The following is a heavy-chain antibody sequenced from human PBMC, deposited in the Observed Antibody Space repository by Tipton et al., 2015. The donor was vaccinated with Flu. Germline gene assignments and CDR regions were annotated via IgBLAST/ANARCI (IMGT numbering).Heavy chain of an antibody. CDR3: AKHCSGGSCSHAFDI. CDR1: GGSFSGYY. Sequence: LRLSCAVYGGSFSGYYWSWIRQPPGKGLEWVGEINHSGSTNYNPSLKSRVTISVDTSKNQFSLKLTSVTAADTAVYYCAKHCSGGSCSHAFDIWGQGTMVTVSS. CDR2: INHSGST. J-gene: IGHJ3*02. V-gene: IGHV4-34*01. D-gene: IGHD2-15*01.